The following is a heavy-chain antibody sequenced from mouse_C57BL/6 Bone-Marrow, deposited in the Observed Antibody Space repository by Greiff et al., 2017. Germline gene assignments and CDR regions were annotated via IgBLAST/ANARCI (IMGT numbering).Heavy chain of an antibody. CDR2: IYPGSGNT. V-gene: IGHV1-76*01. J-gene: IGHJ4*01. Sequence: QVQLQQSGAELVRPGASVKLSCKASGYTFTDYYINWVKQRPGQGLEWIARIYPGSGNTYYNEKFKGKATLTAEKSSSTAYMQLSSLTSEDSAVYFCASWGLLGLRRGGYYYAMDYWGQGTSVTVSS. CDR3: ASWGLLGLRRGGYYYAMDY. CDR1: GYTFTDYY. D-gene: IGHD2-2*01.